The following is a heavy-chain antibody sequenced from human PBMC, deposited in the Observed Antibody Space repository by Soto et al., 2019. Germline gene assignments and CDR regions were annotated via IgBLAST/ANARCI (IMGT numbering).Heavy chain of an antibody. CDR2: VYYSGST. CDR1: GGSVSRVSYY. V-gene: IGHV4-61*01. D-gene: IGHD3-3*01. Sequence: ETLSLTCNVSGGSVSRVSYYWSWIRQSPGKGLEWIGYVYYSGSTNYNPSLKSRVTISVDTSKNQFSLKLRSVTAADTAVYYCAASISIFGVVPFWGQGTLVTVSS. J-gene: IGHJ4*02. CDR3: AASISIFGVVPF.